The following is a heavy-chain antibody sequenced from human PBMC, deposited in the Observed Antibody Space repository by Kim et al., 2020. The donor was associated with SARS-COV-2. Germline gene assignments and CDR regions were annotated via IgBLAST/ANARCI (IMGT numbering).Heavy chain of an antibody. J-gene: IGHJ2*01. CDR3: AKVRYGDYVLVRYFDL. Sequence: GGSLRLSCVASGFTFSSYAMSWVRQAPGKGLEWVSALSGSGGSTFYADSVKGRFTISRDNAKNTLYLQMNSLRAEDTAVYYCAKVRYGDYVLVRYFDLWGRGTLVTVSS. V-gene: IGHV3-23*01. CDR1: GFTFSSYA. CDR2: LSGSGGST. D-gene: IGHD4-17*01.